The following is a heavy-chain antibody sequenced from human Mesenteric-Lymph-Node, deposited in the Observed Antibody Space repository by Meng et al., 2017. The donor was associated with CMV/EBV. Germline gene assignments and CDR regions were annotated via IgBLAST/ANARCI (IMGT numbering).Heavy chain of an antibody. CDR1: GGSVMCFS. V-gene: IGHV4-34*02. J-gene: IGHJ4*02. D-gene: IGHD3-9*01. CDR3: AIGSSYDILTGYFDY. CDR2: INHSGST. Sequence: QGLLPQAGPGLLTPADTLFVTCAGFGGSVMCFSWNWIRQSPEEGLEWIGEINHSGSTTYNPSFSSRIIISVDTSTNQISLNMSSVTAADTAVYYCAIGSSYDILTGYFDYWGQGALVTVSS.